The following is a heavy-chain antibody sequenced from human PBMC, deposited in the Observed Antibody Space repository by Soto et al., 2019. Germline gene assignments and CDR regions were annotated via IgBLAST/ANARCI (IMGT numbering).Heavy chain of an antibody. CDR1: GFTFSSYS. J-gene: IGHJ6*02. V-gene: IGHV3-21*01. CDR3: ARDVYYYDSSGYYYYYGMDV. CDR2: ISSSSSYI. Sequence: GGSLRLSCAASGFTFSSYSMNWVRQAPGEGLEWVSSISSSSSYIYYADSVKGRFTISRDNAKNSLYLQMNSLRAEDTAVYYCARDVYYYDSSGYYYYYGMDVWGQGTTVTVSS. D-gene: IGHD3-22*01.